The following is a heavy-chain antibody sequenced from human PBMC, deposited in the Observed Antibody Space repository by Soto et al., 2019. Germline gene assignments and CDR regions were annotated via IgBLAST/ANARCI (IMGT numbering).Heavy chain of an antibody. J-gene: IGHJ6*02. CDR2: IYPGDSDT. D-gene: IGHD6-13*01. Sequence: GESLKISCKGSGYSFTSYWIGWVRQMPGKGLEWMGIIYPGDSDTRYSPSFQGQVTISADKSISTAYLQWSSLKASDTAMYYCARLEYDSSSWSNYYYYYGMDVWGQGTTVTVSS. CDR3: ARLEYDSSSWSNYYYYYGMDV. CDR1: GYSFTSYW. V-gene: IGHV5-51*01.